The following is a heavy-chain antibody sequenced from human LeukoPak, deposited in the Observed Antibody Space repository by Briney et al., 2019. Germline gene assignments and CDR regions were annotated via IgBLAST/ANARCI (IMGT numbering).Heavy chain of an antibody. D-gene: IGHD6-13*01. V-gene: IGHV3-74*01. CDR2: INSDGSST. Sequence: PGGSLRLPCAASGFTFSTHWMHWVRQAPGKGLVWVSRINSDGSSTAYADSVKGRFTISRDNAKNTLYLQMNSLRAEDTAVYYCAKGDPGYSSSWYAYWGQGTLVTVSS. CDR3: AKGDPGYSSSWYAY. CDR1: GFTFSTHW. J-gene: IGHJ4*02.